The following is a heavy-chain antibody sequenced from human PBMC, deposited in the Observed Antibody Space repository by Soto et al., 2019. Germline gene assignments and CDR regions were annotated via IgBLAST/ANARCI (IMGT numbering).Heavy chain of an antibody. V-gene: IGHV3-53*04. CDR3: AREGAGTDY. CDR2: IYSGGST. D-gene: IGHD6-19*01. CDR1: GVTVSSNY. J-gene: IGHJ4*02. Sequence: EVQLVESGGGVVQPGGSLRLSCAASGVTVSSNYMSWVRQAPGKGLEWVSVIYSGGSTYYADSVKGRLTIYKPNSKYTLDLQRKRLGAEDTDVYSCAREGAGTDYWGQGTTVTVSS.